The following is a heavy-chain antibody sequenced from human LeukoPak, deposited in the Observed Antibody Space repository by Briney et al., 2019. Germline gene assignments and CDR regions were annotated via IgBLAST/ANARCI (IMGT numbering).Heavy chain of an antibody. CDR2: ESSDGRNK. CDR1: GFTSGSSA. J-gene: IGHJ4*02. V-gene: IGHV3-30*04. CDR3: ARKLVY. Sequence: GGYLRLSCAASGFTSGSSAMHWVRRAPGKGLEWVAGESSDGRNKYYADFVKGRFTISRDNSRNTLYLQMNGLKIEDTAVYYCARKLVYWGQGTLVTVSS.